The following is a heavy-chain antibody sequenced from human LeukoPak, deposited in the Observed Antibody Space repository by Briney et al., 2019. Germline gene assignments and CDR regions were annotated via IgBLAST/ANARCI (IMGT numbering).Heavy chain of an antibody. D-gene: IGHD3-22*01. CDR1: GFIFNDYA. V-gene: IGHV3-23*01. CDR2: ITASGGST. J-gene: IGHJ3*02. Sequence: GGSLRLSCAASGFIFNDYAMAWVRHTPGKGLEWVSSITASGGSTYNADSVEGRFTISRDNSKDTLYLQMNSLRAEDTALYYCAKGVSGYYFADDAFDIWGQGTMVTVSS. CDR3: AKGVSGYYFADDAFDI.